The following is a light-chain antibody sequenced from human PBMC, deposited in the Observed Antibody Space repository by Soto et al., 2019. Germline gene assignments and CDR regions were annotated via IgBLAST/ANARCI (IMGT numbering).Light chain of an antibody. V-gene: IGKV1-39*01. Sequence: DIQLTQSPYSLSASVGDRVTITCRASQTIIRYLNWYQQKPGRAPNLLIYAASTLQSGVPSRFSGSGSGTEFTLTISSLQPEDFATYYCQQSYSTLFSFGPGTTVEIK. CDR3: QQSYSTLFS. CDR1: QTIIRY. J-gene: IGKJ3*01. CDR2: AAS.